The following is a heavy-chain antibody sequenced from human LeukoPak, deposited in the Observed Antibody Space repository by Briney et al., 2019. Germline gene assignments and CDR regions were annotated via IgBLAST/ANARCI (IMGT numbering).Heavy chain of an antibody. CDR3: ARQAKRILTSKKAFDI. J-gene: IGHJ3*02. Sequence: GGSLRLSCAASGFTFSNAWMSWVRQAPGKGLEWVGRIKSKTDGGTTDYAAPVKGRFTISRDDSKNTLYLQMNSLRAEDTAVYYCARQAKRILTSKKAFDIWGQGTMVTVSS. V-gene: IGHV3-15*01. CDR1: GFTFSNAW. D-gene: IGHD3-9*01. CDR2: IKSKTDGGTT.